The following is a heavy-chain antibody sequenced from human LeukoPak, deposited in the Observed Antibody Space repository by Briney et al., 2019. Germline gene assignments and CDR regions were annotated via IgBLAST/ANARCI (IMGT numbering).Heavy chain of an antibody. CDR1: GGTFSSYA. V-gene: IGHV1-69*13. Sequence: VASVRVSCTASGGTFSSYAISWVRQAPGQGLEWMGGIIPIFGTANYAQKFQGRVTITADESTSTAYMELSSLRSEDTAVYYCARPYQLPLNASYYYYMDVWGKGTTVTVSS. J-gene: IGHJ6*03. CDR2: IIPIFGTA. D-gene: IGHD2-2*01. CDR3: ARPYQLPLNASYYYYMDV.